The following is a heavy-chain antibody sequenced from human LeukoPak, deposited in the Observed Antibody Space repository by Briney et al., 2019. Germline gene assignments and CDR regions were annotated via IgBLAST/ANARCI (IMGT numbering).Heavy chain of an antibody. J-gene: IGHJ4*02. D-gene: IGHD7-27*01. V-gene: IGHV4-34*01. CDR2: INHSGST. Sequence: SETLSLTCAVYGGSFSGYYWSWIRQPPGKGLEWIGEINHSGSTNYNPSLKSRVTISVDTSKNQFSLKLSSVTAADTAVYYCAAAPSPSSRPASGRGSGAGERYYFDYWGQGTLVTVSS. CDR3: AAAPSPSSRPASGRGSGAGERYYFDY. CDR1: GGSFSGYY.